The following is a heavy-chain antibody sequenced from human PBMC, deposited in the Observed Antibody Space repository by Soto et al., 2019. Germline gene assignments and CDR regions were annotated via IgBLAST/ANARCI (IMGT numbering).Heavy chain of an antibody. J-gene: IGHJ4*02. CDR1: GGSISSGAYN. CDR2: IYYSGTA. CDR3: ARDRITIFGVVTEFDY. Sequence: SETLSLTCTVSGGSISSGAYNWNWIRQPPGKGLEWIAYIYYSGTAYYNPSLQSRVTISVDTSKNQFSLKLSSVTAADTAVYYCARDRITIFGVVTEFDYWGQGTLVTVSS. V-gene: IGHV4-30-4*01. D-gene: IGHD3-3*01.